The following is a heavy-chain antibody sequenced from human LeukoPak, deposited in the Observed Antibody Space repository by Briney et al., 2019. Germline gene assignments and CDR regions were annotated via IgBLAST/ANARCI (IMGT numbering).Heavy chain of an antibody. J-gene: IGHJ4*02. V-gene: IGHV1-18*01. CDR3: ARGGRWSSGWSEYYFDY. D-gene: IGHD6-19*01. Sequence: ASVKVSCKASGFAFNKYGFSWVRQAPGQGPEWLGWISAYDGRTNFAQNLQGRLTLTTDTSTTTAYMELRSLTSDDTAVYYCARGGRWSSGWSEYYFDYWGQGTLVTVSS. CDR2: ISAYDGRT. CDR1: GFAFNKYG.